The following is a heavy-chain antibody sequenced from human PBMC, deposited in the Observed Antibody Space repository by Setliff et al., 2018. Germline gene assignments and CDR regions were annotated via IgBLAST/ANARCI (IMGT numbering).Heavy chain of an antibody. CDR2: FDPEDGET. J-gene: IGHJ4*02. CDR1: GYTFTGYY. D-gene: IGHD6-19*01. V-gene: IGHV1-24*01. CDR3: ATVPQEQWLVHWLFDY. Sequence: ASVKVSCKASGYTFTGYYMHWVRQAPGKGLEWMGGFDPEDGETIYAQKFQGRVTMTEDTSTDTAYMELSSLRSEDTAVYYCATVPQEQWLVHWLFDYWGQGTLVTVSS.